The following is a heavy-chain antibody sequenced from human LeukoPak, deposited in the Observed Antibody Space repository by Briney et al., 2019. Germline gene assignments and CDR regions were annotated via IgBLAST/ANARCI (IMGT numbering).Heavy chain of an antibody. D-gene: IGHD4-17*01. V-gene: IGHV3-23*01. J-gene: IGHJ4*02. CDR2: ISGSGDST. CDR1: GFTFSSYA. Sequence: GGSLRLSCAASGFTFSSYAMSWVRQAPGKGLEWVSTISGSGDSTYYADSVKGRFTISRDSFKNTLYLQMNSLRAEDTAVYYCARDYYGDYFFDYWGQGTLVTVSS. CDR3: ARDYYGDYFFDY.